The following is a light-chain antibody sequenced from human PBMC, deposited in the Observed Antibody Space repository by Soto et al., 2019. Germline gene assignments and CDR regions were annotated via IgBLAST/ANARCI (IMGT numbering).Light chain of an antibody. CDR2: DVT. J-gene: IGLJ3*02. CDR3: SSYAGTSAFAV. Sequence: QSVLTQPRSVSGSPGQSVTISCTGTSRDVGAYDFVSWYRQHPGKGPELIMYDVTRRPSGVPDRFSGSKSGDTASLTISGLEAEDEAEYHCSSYAGTSAFAVFGAGTKVTVL. V-gene: IGLV2-11*01. CDR1: SRDVGAYDF.